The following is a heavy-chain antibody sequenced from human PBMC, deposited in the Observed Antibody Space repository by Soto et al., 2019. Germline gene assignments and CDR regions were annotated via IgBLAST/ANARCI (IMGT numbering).Heavy chain of an antibody. Sequence: QVQLVQSGAEVKKPGASVKVSCKASGYTFTSYGISWVRQAPGQGLEWMGWISAYNGNTNYAQKLQGRVTXLTXTXMSTAYMELRSLRSDDTAVYYCARDHGSSGYYYKDYWGQGTLVTVSS. J-gene: IGHJ4*02. V-gene: IGHV1-18*01. CDR3: ARDHGSSGYYYKDY. CDR1: GYTFTSYG. D-gene: IGHD3-22*01. CDR2: ISAYNGNT.